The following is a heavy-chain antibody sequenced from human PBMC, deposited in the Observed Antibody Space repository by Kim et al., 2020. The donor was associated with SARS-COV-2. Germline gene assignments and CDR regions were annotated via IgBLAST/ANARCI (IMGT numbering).Heavy chain of an antibody. Sequence: SETLSLTCTVSGGSISSGGYYWSWIRQHPGKGLEWIGYIYYSGSTYYNPSLKSRVTISVDTSKNQFSLKLSSVTAADTAVYYCARIGYDSSGYFPRYYFDYWGQGTLVTVSS. CDR3: ARIGYDSSGYFPRYYFDY. J-gene: IGHJ4*02. D-gene: IGHD3-22*01. V-gene: IGHV4-31*03. CDR2: IYYSGST. CDR1: GGSISSGGYY.